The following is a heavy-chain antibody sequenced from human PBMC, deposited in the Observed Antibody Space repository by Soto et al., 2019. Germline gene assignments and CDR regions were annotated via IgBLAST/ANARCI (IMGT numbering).Heavy chain of an antibody. CDR3: AKDAISGDGIWLMDS. CDR1: GFTFRNYA. V-gene: IGHV3-23*01. CDR2: LLRSGSSA. D-gene: IGHD4-17*01. J-gene: IGHJ5*02. Sequence: PXGSLGLSCAASGFTFRNYAMTWARQAPGKGLEWVSSLLRSGSSAYYADSVRGRFTISSDTSANSLYLQMDNLRAEDTAIYYCAKDAISGDGIWLMDSWGQGTVVTVSS.